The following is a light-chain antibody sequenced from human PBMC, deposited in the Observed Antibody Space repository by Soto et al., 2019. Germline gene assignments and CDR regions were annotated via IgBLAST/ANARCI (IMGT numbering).Light chain of an antibody. J-gene: IGKJ4*01. CDR2: ASS. V-gene: IGKV1-16*02. CDR3: QQYRGFPLT. CDR1: QSISTY. Sequence: DSQMTQSPFSLSASVGDRYTITCQASQSISTYLNWFKQKQGKXPKXXIYASSSLQSGVPSKFRVSGSGTDLTITISSLKPEDSETDDCQQYRGFPLTFRGGTKVDIK.